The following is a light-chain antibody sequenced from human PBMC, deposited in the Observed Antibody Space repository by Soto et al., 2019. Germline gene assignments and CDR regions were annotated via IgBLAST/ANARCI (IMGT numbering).Light chain of an antibody. CDR2: GAS. V-gene: IGKV3-20*01. J-gene: IGKJ1*01. CDR3: QQYGSSPPRT. CDR1: QSVSNDF. Sequence: EIVWTQSPATLSLSHGERATLSCRASQSVSNDFLAWYQQKPGQAPRLLIYGASTRATDVPDRFSGSGSGADFTLSISRLEPEDFAVYYCQQYGSSPPRTFGQGTKVDIK.